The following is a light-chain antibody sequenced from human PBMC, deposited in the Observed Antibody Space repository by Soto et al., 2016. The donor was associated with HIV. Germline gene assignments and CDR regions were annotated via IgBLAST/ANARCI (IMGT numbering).Light chain of an antibody. Sequence: SYELTQPPSVSVAPGKTARITCGGNNTGSKSVHWYQQKPGQAPVVVVYDDSDRPSGIPERFSGSNSGNTATLTISRVEAGDEADYYCHVWDNDSDHGVFGTGTKVTVL. V-gene: IGLV3-21*03. CDR2: DDS. J-gene: IGLJ1*01. CDR3: HVWDNDSDHGV. CDR1: NTGSKS.